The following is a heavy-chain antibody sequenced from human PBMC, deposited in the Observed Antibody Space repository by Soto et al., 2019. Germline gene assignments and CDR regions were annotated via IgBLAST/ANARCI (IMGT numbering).Heavy chain of an antibody. CDR3: ARGTRHYDFWSGFFDS. V-gene: IGHV4-59*01. J-gene: IGHJ4*02. CDR2: IYYTGSA. CDR1: GGSLSNYY. D-gene: IGHD3-3*01. Sequence: PSETLSLTCTVSGGSLSNYYWSWIRQPPGKGLEYIGYIYYTGSAKYNPSLRSRVSISVDRSKNQFSLSLSSVTAADTAIYYCARGTRHYDFWSGFFDSWGQGTLVTVSS.